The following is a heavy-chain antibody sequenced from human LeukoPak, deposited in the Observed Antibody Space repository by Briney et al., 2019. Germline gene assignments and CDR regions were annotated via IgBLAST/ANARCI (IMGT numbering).Heavy chain of an antibody. CDR2: ISAYNGNT. J-gene: IGHJ4*02. CDR3: ARPSAAAGTGYYLDY. Sequence: ASVKVSCKASGYTFTSYGISWVRQAPGQGLEWMGWISAYNGNTNYAQKLQGRVTITRNTSISTAYMELSSLRSEDTAVYYCARPSAAAGTGYYLDYWGQGTLVTVSS. CDR1: GYTFTSYG. V-gene: IGHV1-18*01. D-gene: IGHD6-13*01.